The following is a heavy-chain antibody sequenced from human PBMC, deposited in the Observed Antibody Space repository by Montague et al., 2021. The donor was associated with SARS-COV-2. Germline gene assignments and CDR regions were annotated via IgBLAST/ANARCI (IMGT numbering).Heavy chain of an antibody. V-gene: IGHV4-59*01. Sequence: SETLSLTCTVSGGSISSYYWSWIRQPPGKGLEWIGYIYYSGSTNYNPSLKSRVTISVDTSKNQFSLKLSSVTAADTAVYYCARGTEAGTNFDYWGQGTLVTVSS. J-gene: IGHJ4*02. D-gene: IGHD6-13*01. CDR1: GGSISSYY. CDR2: IYYSGST. CDR3: ARGTEAGTNFDY.